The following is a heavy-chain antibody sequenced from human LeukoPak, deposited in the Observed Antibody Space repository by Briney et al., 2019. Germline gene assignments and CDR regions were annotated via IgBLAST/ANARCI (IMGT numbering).Heavy chain of an antibody. CDR1: GFTFSSYG. CDR2: ISYDGSNK. V-gene: IGHV3-30*18. CDR3: AKGYGSGSYYIGG. D-gene: IGHD3-10*01. J-gene: IGHJ4*02. Sequence: PGGSLRLSCAASGFTFSSYGMHWVRQAPGKGLEWVAVISYDGSNKYYADSVKGRFTISRDNSKNTLYLQMNSLRAEDTAVYYCAKGYGSGSYYIGGWGQGTLVTVSS.